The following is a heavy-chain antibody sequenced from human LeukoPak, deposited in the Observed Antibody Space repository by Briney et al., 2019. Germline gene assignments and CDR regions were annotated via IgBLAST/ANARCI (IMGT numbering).Heavy chain of an antibody. CDR1: RFTFSSYA. CDR3: ARGLLTSGAFDI. D-gene: IGHD3-10*01. J-gene: IGHJ3*02. CDR2: IPHDGSNN. Sequence: PGGSLRLSCAVSRFTFSSYAMHWVRQAPGKRLEWVAVIPHDGSNNFYADSVKGRFTISRDNSKNTLYLQMNSLRAEDTAVYYCARGLLTSGAFDIWVQGTIVTVSS. V-gene: IGHV3-30-3*01.